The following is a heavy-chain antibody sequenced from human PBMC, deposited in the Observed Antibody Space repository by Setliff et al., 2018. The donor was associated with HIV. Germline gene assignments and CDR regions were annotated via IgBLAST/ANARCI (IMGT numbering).Heavy chain of an antibody. CDR2: ISHSGFTI. CDR1: GFIFSDYY. J-gene: IGHJ6*03. Sequence: GGSLRLSCAASGFIFSDYYMSWIRQAPGKGLEWVSYISHSGFTIYYPDSARGRFTISRDNSKNTLYLRMNNLTPEDTGIYYCARGSSSPHSYDNFYIDVWGKGTTVTV. V-gene: IGHV3-11*04. D-gene: IGHD2-2*01. CDR3: ARGSSSPHSYDNFYIDV.